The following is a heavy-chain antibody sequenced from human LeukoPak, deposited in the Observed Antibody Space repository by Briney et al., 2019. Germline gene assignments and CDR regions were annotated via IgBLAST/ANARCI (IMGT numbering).Heavy chain of an antibody. CDR1: GGTFSSYA. V-gene: IGHV1-69*04. J-gene: IGHJ5*02. CDR3: ARADYYGSGSSGWFDP. CDR2: IIPILGIA. D-gene: IGHD3-10*01. Sequence: GASVKVSCKASGGTFSSYAISWVRQAPGQGLEWMGRIIPILGIANYAQKFQGRVTITADKSTSTAYMELSSLRSEDTAVYYCARADYYGSGSSGWFDPWGQGTLVTVSS.